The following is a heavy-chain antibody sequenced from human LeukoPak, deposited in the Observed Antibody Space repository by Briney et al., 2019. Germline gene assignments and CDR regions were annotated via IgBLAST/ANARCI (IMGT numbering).Heavy chain of an antibody. CDR1: GGSISSYY. CDR2: TYYSGST. CDR3: ARGEDDYGDTPLQH. D-gene: IGHD4-17*01. J-gene: IGHJ1*01. V-gene: IGHV4-59*01. Sequence: SETLSLTCTVSGGSISSYYWSWIRQPPGKGLEWIGYTYYSGSTNYNPSLKSRVTISVDTSKNQFSLKLSSVTAADTAVYYCARGEDDYGDTPLQHWGQGTLVTVSS.